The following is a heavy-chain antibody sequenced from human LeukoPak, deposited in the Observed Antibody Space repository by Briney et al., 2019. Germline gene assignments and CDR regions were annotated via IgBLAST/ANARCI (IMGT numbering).Heavy chain of an antibody. J-gene: IGHJ6*02. Sequence: GGSLRLSCAASGFTFSSYGMHWVRQAPGKGLEWVAVISYDGSNKYYADSVKGRFTISRDNSKNTLYLQMNSLRAEDTAVYYCAREGNCGGDCYGNYYYYGMDVWGQGTTVTVSS. V-gene: IGHV3-30*03. CDR3: AREGNCGGDCYGNYYYYGMDV. D-gene: IGHD2-21*02. CDR2: ISYDGSNK. CDR1: GFTFSSYG.